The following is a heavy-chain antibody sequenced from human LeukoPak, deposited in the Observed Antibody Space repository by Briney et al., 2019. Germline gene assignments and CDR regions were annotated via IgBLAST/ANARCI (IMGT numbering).Heavy chain of an antibody. Sequence: SVKVSCKASGGTFNSQAISWVRQAAGQGLEWMGRIIRKFDTANYAQKFQGRVTITTDESTSTAYMELSGLRSEDTAVYYCARDLQDSGPHYYYYMDVWGKGTTVTVSS. CDR2: IIRKFDTA. J-gene: IGHJ6*03. CDR3: ARDLQDSGPHYYYYMDV. CDR1: GGTFNSQA. D-gene: IGHD6-25*01. V-gene: IGHV1-69*05.